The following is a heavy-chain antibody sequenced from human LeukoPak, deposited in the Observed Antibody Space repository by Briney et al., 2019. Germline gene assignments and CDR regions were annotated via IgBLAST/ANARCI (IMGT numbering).Heavy chain of an antibody. Sequence: SETLSLTCAVYGGSFSGYYWSWIRQPPRKGLEWIGEINHSGSTNYNPSLKSRVTISVDTSKNQFSLKLSSVTAADTAVYYCARGRYYYDSSGSIGAFDIWGQGTMVTVSS. J-gene: IGHJ3*02. CDR3: ARGRYYYDSSGSIGAFDI. CDR1: GGSFSGYY. D-gene: IGHD3-22*01. V-gene: IGHV4-34*01. CDR2: INHSGST.